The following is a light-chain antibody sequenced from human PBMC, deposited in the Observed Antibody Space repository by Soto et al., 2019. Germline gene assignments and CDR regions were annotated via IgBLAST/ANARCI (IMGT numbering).Light chain of an antibody. Sequence: DIHMTQSPSAMSASVGDRFTITCGASQGINNYLVWFQQKPGKVPKRLISAASSLQGGVPSRFRGSGFGTEFTLTISNLPPEDFEPYYCLHHNSFPLAFGGGTKVDIK. J-gene: IGKJ4*01. CDR2: AAS. CDR3: LHHNSFPLA. CDR1: QGINNY. V-gene: IGKV1-17*03.